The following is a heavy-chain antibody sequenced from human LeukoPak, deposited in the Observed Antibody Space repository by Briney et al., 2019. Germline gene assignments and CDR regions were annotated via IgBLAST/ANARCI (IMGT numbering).Heavy chain of an antibody. D-gene: IGHD3-10*01. CDR2: ISSDGSNK. V-gene: IGHV3-30*18. CDR1: GLSFNSCG. CDR3: AKGSGGSGSFYNHFDC. J-gene: IGHJ4*02. Sequence: PGGSLRLSCAASGLSFNSCGMHWVRQAPGKGLEWVAVISSDGSNKYYADSVKSRFTISRDNSKNTLSLQMNSLRTEDTAVFYCAKGSGGSGSFYNHFDCWGQGALVTVSS.